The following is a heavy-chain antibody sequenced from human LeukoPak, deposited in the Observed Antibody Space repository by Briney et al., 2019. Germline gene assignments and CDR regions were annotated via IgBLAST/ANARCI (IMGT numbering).Heavy chain of an antibody. Sequence: GGSLRLSCAASGFTFSSYGMHWVRQAPGKGLEWVAVIWYDGSNKYYADSVKGRFTISRDNSKNTLYLQMNSLGAEDTAVYYCARGSYYYDSSGLDYWGQGTLVTVSS. CDR1: GFTFSSYG. V-gene: IGHV3-33*01. CDR3: ARGSYYYDSSGLDY. J-gene: IGHJ4*02. D-gene: IGHD3-22*01. CDR2: IWYDGSNK.